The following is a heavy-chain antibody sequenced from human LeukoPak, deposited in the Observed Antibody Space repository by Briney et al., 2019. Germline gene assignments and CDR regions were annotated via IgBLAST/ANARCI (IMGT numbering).Heavy chain of an antibody. Sequence: GASVKVSCKTSGNTFTNNGISWVRQAPGQGLQWMGWISTYNGNTNYAQKLQGRVTMSTDTSTSTAYMELRSLRSDDTAVYYCARDLGVNGVWGAYWGQGTLVTVSS. V-gene: IGHV1-18*04. CDR1: GNTFTNNG. CDR3: ARDLGVNGVWGAY. J-gene: IGHJ4*02. CDR2: ISTYNGNT. D-gene: IGHD3-16*01.